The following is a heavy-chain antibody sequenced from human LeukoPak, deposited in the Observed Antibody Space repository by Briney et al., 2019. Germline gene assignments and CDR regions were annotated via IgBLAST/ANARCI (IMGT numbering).Heavy chain of an antibody. CDR1: GFTFSSYG. V-gene: IGHV3-23*01. CDR2: ISGSGGST. J-gene: IGHJ4*02. Sequence: GGTLRLSCAASGFTFSSYGMTWVRQAPGKGLEWVSGISGSGGSTYYADSVKGRFTISRDNSKNTLYLQMNSLRAEDTAVYYCARGRKYTSGYRVTELGSGYSDYWGQGTLVTVSS. D-gene: IGHD5-18*01. CDR3: ARGRKYTSGYRVTELGSGYSDY.